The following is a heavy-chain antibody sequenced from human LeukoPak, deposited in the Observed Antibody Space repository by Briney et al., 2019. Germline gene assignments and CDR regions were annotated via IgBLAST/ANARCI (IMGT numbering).Heavy chain of an antibody. CDR2: IYWDDDK. CDR1: GFSLSTSGVG. CDR3: AHSGHSNGDYGLIFYY. V-gene: IGHV2-5*02. J-gene: IGHJ4*02. Sequence: SGPTLVKPTQTLTLTCTFSGFSLSTSGVGVGWIRQPPGKALEWLALIYWDDDKRYSPSLKSRLTITMDTSKNQVVLTMTNIDPVDTATYYCAHSGHSNGDYGLIFYYWGQGTLVTVSS. D-gene: IGHD4-17*01.